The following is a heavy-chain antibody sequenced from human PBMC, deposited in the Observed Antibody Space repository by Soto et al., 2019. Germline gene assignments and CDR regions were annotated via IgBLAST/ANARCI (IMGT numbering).Heavy chain of an antibody. D-gene: IGHD2-21*02. V-gene: IGHV3-74*01. Sequence: GGSLRLSCAASGFTFSSYWMHWVRQAPGKGLVWVSRINSDGSSTSYADSVKGRFTISRDNAKNTLYLQMNSLRAEDTAVYYCARGQYCGGDCYSVPPPIDAFYYYYGMDVWGQGTTVTVSS. CDR3: ARGQYCGGDCYSVPPPIDAFYYYYGMDV. CDR1: GFTFSSYW. CDR2: INSDGSST. J-gene: IGHJ6*02.